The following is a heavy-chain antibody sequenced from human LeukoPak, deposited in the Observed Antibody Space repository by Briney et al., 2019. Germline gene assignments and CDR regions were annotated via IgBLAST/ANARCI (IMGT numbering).Heavy chain of an antibody. CDR2: IYYSGTT. Sequence: SETLSLTCTVSGGYVSPFYWSWIRQPPGKGLEWIGNIYYSGTTNYNPSLKSRVTISVDTSKNQFSLKLSSVTAADTAVYYCARLAPTRYSSSLAVRVWGQGTLVTVSS. CDR1: GGYVSPFY. J-gene: IGHJ4*02. V-gene: IGHV4-59*02. D-gene: IGHD6-13*01. CDR3: ARLAPTRYSSSLAVRV.